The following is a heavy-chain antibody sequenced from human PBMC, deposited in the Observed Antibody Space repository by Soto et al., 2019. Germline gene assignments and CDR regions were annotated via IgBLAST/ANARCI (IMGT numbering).Heavy chain of an antibody. CDR1: GYTFTRYN. CDR2: INVGNGNT. CDR3: AHRRSGSSSFDY. V-gene: IGHV1-3*01. J-gene: IGHJ4*02. Sequence: ASVKVSCKPPGYTFTRYNIHWVRQAPGQRLEWMGWINVGNGNTRYSQKFQGRLTLTRDTPGNTAYLELNSLISEDTAVYYCAHRRSGSSSFDYWGQGTLVTVSS. D-gene: IGHD6-6*01.